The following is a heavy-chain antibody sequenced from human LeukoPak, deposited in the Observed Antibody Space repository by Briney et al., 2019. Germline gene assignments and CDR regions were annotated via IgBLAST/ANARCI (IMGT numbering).Heavy chain of an antibody. D-gene: IGHD3-3*01. Sequence: SQTLPLTCTVSGGSISSGSYYWSWIRQPAGKGLEWIGRIYTSGSTNYNPSLKSRVTISVDTSKNQFSLKLSSVTAADTAVYYCAREARTYYDFWSGPGFLNWFDPWGQGTLVTVSS. V-gene: IGHV4-61*02. CDR3: AREARTYYDFWSGPGFLNWFDP. J-gene: IGHJ5*02. CDR1: GGSISSGSYY. CDR2: IYTSGST.